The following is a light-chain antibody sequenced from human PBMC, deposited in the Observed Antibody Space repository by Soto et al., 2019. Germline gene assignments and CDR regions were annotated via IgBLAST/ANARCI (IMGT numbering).Light chain of an antibody. V-gene: IGKV4-1*01. CDR1: QIVLYSSNNKNY. CDR2: WAS. CDR3: QQYYRPWT. J-gene: IGKJ1*01. Sequence: DIVMTQSPDSLAVSLGERATINCKSSQIVLYSSNNKNYLAWYQQKPGQPPKLLIYWASTRESGVPDRFSGSGSGTDFTLTIISLQAEDVAVYYCQQYYRPWTFGQGTKVEIK.